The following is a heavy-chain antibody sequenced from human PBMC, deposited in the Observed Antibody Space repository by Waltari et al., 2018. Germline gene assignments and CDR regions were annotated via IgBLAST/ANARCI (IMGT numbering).Heavy chain of an antibody. J-gene: IGHJ6*02. Sequence: EVQLVESGGGLVNPGESLSVACVGSGFTFSRYTLTWVRQAPGKRMEYVSSSSGSSRWRYYAGSIRGRFSISRDNGENSVYLQMNSLRAEDSAVEYCVRGDRRDVGSQGTAVTVSS. CDR2: SSGSSRWR. CDR3: VRGDRRDV. CDR1: GFTFSRYT. V-gene: IGHV3-21*02.